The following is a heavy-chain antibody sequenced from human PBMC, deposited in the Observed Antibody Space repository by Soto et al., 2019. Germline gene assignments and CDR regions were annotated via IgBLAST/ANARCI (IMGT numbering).Heavy chain of an antibody. D-gene: IGHD3-10*01. J-gene: IGHJ5*02. CDR2: ISSSGETI. CDR1: GFSVSAYE. V-gene: IGHV3-48*03. Sequence: EVQLVQSGGGLVQPGGSLRLSCEASGFSVSAYEMNWVRLAPGKGLEWISYISSSGETIVYAESVKGRFTISRDSAQNSLYLQMHSLRAEDTAVYYCARDRSGPGDCFGPWGQGTQVTVSS. CDR3: ARDRSGPGDCFGP.